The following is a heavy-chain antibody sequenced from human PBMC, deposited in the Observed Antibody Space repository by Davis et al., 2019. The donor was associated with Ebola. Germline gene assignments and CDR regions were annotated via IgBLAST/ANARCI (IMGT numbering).Heavy chain of an antibody. CDR3: VRSYYGDYVS. CDR1: GFTFSNYA. D-gene: IGHD4-17*01. V-gene: IGHV3-23*01. J-gene: IGHJ5*02. Sequence: PGGSLRLSCAASGFTFSNYAMRWVRQAPGKGLEWVSTISDHGGDTYYADSVKGRFTISRDNSKNTLYLQMSSLRTEDTAVYYCVRSYYGDYVSWGQGTLVTVSS. CDR2: ISDHGGDT.